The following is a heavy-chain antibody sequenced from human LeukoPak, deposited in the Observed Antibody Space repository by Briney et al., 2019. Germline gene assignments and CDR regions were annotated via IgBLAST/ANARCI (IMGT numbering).Heavy chain of an antibody. V-gene: IGHV3-30*04. J-gene: IGHJ4*02. Sequence: GGSLRLSCAASGFTFSSYAMHWVRQAPGKGLEWVAVISYDGSNKYYADSVRGRFTISRDNSKNTLYLQMNSLRAEDTAVYYCAGDYYDSSGLDYWGQGTLVTVSS. CDR1: GFTFSSYA. CDR3: AGDYYDSSGLDY. D-gene: IGHD3-22*01. CDR2: ISYDGSNK.